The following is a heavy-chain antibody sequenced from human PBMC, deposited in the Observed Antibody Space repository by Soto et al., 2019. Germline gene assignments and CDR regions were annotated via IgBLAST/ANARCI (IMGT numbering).Heavy chain of an antibody. CDR3: AKGHHAGSWTIDH. J-gene: IGHJ4*02. V-gene: IGHV1-3*01. D-gene: IGHD6-13*01. Sequence: QVQLVQSATEVKKPGASVRVPCKYTCSKYSLHWVRQAAGQRLEWMECNNAATGATEYSQKIRDRATIYRDTSASIVYMEMNSLRFEDTAVYFCAKGHHAGSWTIDHWGQGTLVTVSS. CDR1: TCSKYS. CDR2: NNAATGAT.